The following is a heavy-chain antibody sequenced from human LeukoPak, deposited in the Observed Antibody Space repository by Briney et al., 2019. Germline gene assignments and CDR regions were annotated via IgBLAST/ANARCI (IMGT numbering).Heavy chain of an antibody. Sequence: ASVKVSCKVSGYTLTELSMHWVRQAPGKGLEWMGGFDPEYGETIYAQKFQGRVTMTEDTSTDTAYMELSSLRSEDTAVYYCATTSDALRFLAELDYWGQGTLVTVSS. CDR2: FDPEYGET. V-gene: IGHV1-24*01. D-gene: IGHD3-3*01. J-gene: IGHJ4*02. CDR3: ATTSDALRFLAELDY. CDR1: GYTLTELS.